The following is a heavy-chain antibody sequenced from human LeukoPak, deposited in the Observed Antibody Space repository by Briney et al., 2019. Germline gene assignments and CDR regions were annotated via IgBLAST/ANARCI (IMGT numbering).Heavy chain of an antibody. D-gene: IGHD3-10*01. V-gene: IGHV1-18*01. Sequence: ASVKVSCRASGGTFSSYAISWVRQAPGQGLEWMGWISAYNGNTNYAQRLQGRVTMTTDTSTNTAYMELRSLRSDDTAVYYCARDTYHFGSGSYPSFDYWGQGTLVTVSS. CDR2: ISAYNGNT. CDR3: ARDTYHFGSGSYPSFDY. CDR1: GGTFSSYA. J-gene: IGHJ4*02.